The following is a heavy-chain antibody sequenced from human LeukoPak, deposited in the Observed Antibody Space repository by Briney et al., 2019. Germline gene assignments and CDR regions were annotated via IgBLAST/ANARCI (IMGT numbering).Heavy chain of an antibody. CDR1: GGSISIYY. CDR2: IYDSGST. CDR3: ARRKVGIAAAGRFDY. J-gene: IGHJ4*02. D-gene: IGHD6-13*01. V-gene: IGHV4-59*01. Sequence: SETLSLTCTVSGGSISIYYWSWIRQPPGKGLEWIGYIYDSGSTNYNPSLKSRVTISVDTSKNQFSLKLSSVTAADTAVYYCARRKVGIAAAGRFDYWGQGTLVTVSS.